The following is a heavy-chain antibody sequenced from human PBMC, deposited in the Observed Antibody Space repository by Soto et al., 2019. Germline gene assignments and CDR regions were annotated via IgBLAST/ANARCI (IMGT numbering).Heavy chain of an antibody. D-gene: IGHD1-1*01. V-gene: IGHV4-31*03. Sequence: SETLSLTCTVSGGSISSGGYYWSWIRQHPGKGLEWIGYIYYSGSTYYNPSLKSRVTISVDTAKNKFSLKLSSVTAADAAVYYYARDAGMEIHTTLDYWGQGTLVTVSS. CDR3: ARDAGMEIHTTLDY. CDR1: GGSISSGGYY. CDR2: IYYSGST. J-gene: IGHJ4*02.